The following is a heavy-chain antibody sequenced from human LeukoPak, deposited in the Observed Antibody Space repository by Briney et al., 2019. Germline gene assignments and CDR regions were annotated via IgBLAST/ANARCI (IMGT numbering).Heavy chain of an antibody. Sequence: GESLKISCKGSGYSFTSYWIGWVRQMPGKGLEWMGIIYPGDSDTRYSPSFQGRVTISADKSISTAYLQWSSLKASDTAMYYCAKMDVGIAAAGPSFDYWGQGTLVTVSS. CDR1: GYSFTSYW. CDR2: IYPGDSDT. CDR3: AKMDVGIAAAGPSFDY. J-gene: IGHJ4*02. V-gene: IGHV5-51*01. D-gene: IGHD6-13*01.